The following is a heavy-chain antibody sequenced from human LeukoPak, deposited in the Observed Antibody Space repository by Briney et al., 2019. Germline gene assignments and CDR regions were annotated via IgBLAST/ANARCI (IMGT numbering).Heavy chain of an antibody. CDR1: GYTSTNYH. D-gene: IGHD2-21*02. CDR2: INPDTGDK. J-gene: IGHJ4*02. Sequence: ASVKVSCKASGYTSTNYHINWVRQASGQGLEWMTWINPDTGDKGYARKFQDRVTITTDTSISTAYTELSSLSSEDTAVYFCARTTSMTASGYDYWGQGTLVTVSS. V-gene: IGHV1-8*03. CDR3: ARTTSMTASGYDY.